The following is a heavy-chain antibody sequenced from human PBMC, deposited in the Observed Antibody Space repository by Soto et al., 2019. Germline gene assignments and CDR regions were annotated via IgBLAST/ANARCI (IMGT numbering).Heavy chain of an antibody. CDR3: ASLGYCISTSCYGYYYYGMDV. D-gene: IGHD2-2*01. V-gene: IGHV1-8*01. CDR1: GYTFTSYD. Sequence: ASVKVSCKASGYTFTSYDINWVRQATGQGLEWMGWMNPNSGNTGYAQKFQGRVTMTRNTSISTAYMELSSLRSEDTAVYYCASLGYCISTSCYGYYYYGMDVWGQGTTVTVSS. CDR2: MNPNSGNT. J-gene: IGHJ6*02.